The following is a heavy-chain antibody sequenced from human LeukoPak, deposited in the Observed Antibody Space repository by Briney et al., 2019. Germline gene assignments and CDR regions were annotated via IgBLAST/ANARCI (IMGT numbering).Heavy chain of an antibody. D-gene: IGHD6-13*01. J-gene: IGHJ6*03. V-gene: IGHV1-8*03. CDR1: GYTFTSYD. CDR2: MNPNSGNT. CDR3: ARARRSSWYPLGYYYYMDV. Sequence: ASVKVSCKASGYTFTSYDINWVRQATGQGLEWMGWMNPNSGNTGYAQKFQGRVTITRNTSISTAYMELSSLRSEDTAVYHCARARRSSWYPLGYYYYMDVWGKGTTVTVSS.